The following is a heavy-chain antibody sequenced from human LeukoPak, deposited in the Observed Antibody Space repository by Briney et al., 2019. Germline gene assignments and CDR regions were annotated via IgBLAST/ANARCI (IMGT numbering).Heavy chain of an antibody. CDR3: ARGSAVSIKGAFDI. CDR1: GYTFTGYY. J-gene: IGHJ3*02. V-gene: IGHV1-2*02. CDR2: INPNSGGT. Sequence: GASVKVSRKASGYTFTGYYMHWVRQAPGQGLEWMGWINPNSGGTNYAQKFQGRVTMTRDTSISTAYMELSGLRSDDTAVYYCARGSAVSIKGAFDIWGQGTMVTVSS. D-gene: IGHD6-19*01.